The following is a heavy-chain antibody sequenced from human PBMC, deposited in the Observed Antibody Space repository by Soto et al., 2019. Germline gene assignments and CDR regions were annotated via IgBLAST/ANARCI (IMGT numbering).Heavy chain of an antibody. D-gene: IGHD3-10*01. CDR1: GGTFSSYT. CDR2: IIPILGIA. J-gene: IGHJ6*02. CDR3: AREIMVRGVNSYYYGMDV. Sequence: ASVKVSCKASGGTFSSYTISWVRQAPGQGLEWMGRIIPILGIANYAQKLQGRVTITADKSMSTAYMELSSLRSEGTAVYYCAREIMVRGVNSYYYGMDVWG. V-gene: IGHV1-69*04.